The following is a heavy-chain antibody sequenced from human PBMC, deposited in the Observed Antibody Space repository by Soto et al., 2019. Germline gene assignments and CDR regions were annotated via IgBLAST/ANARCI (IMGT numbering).Heavy chain of an antibody. V-gene: IGHV3-23*01. J-gene: IGHJ4*02. CDR3: PKDRTYPRAQFHY. CDR2: ISANGQGI. CDR1: GFTFSTYA. Sequence: PGGSLRLSCAASGFTFSTYALSWVRQAPGKGLEWVSAISANGQGIYYADSVRGRFTISRDNSKNTIFLHMDSLRAEDTAVYYCPKDRTYPRAQFHYWGQGTLVTVSS.